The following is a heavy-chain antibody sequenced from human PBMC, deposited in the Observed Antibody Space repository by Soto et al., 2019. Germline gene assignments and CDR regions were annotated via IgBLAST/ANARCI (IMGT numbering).Heavy chain of an antibody. CDR3: ARDHGHFYDYVWGSYREDDAFDI. CDR1: GFTFSSYS. D-gene: IGHD3-16*02. V-gene: IGHV3-21*01. Sequence: GGSLRLSCAASGFTFSSYSMNWVRQAPGKGLEWVSSISSSSYIYYADSVKGRFTISRDNAKNSLYLQMNSLRAEDTAVYYCARDHGHFYDYVWGSYREDDAFDIWGQGTMVTVSS. CDR2: ISSSSYI. J-gene: IGHJ3*02.